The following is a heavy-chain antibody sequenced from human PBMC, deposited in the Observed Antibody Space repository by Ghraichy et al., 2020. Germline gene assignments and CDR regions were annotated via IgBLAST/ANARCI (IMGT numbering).Heavy chain of an antibody. Sequence: NISCKASGGTFSSYAISWVRQAPGQGLEWMGGIIPIFGTANYAQKFQGRVTITADKSTSTAYMELSSLRSEDTAVYYCARDYSSGWYDLRGFDYWGQGTLVTVSS. CDR3: ARDYSSGWYDLRGFDY. CDR1: GGTFSSYA. J-gene: IGHJ4*02. V-gene: IGHV1-69*06. CDR2: IIPIFGTA. D-gene: IGHD6-19*01.